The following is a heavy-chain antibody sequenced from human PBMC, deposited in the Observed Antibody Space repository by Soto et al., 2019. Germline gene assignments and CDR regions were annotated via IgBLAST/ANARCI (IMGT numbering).Heavy chain of an antibody. CDR3: ARDLDYDFWSGPNSPYYYYYMDV. D-gene: IGHD3-3*01. CDR1: GFTFSSYS. CDR2: ISSSSSYI. V-gene: IGHV3-21*01. J-gene: IGHJ6*03. Sequence: GGSLRLSCAASGFTFSSYSMNWVRQAPGKGLEWVSSISSSSSYIYYADSVMGRFTISRDNANISLYLQMNSLRAEDTAVYYCARDLDYDFWSGPNSPYYYYYMDVWGKGTTVTVSS.